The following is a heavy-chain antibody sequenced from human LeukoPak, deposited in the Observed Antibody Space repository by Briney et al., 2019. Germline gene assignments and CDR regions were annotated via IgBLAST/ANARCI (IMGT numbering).Heavy chain of an antibody. V-gene: IGHV4-39*01. CDR2: IYYSGNT. J-gene: IGHJ4*02. Sequence: SETLSLTCTVSGDSITTKSYYWGWIRQPPGKGLEWIGSIYYSGNTYYNPSLKSRVTLSIDTSKNQFSLRLSSVTAADTAVYYCARHSYGTFDYWGQGTLVTVSS. CDR3: ARHSYGTFDY. CDR1: GDSITTKSYY. D-gene: IGHD5-18*01.